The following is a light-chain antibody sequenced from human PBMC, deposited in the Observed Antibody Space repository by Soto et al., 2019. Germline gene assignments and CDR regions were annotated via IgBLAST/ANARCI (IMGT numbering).Light chain of an antibody. CDR3: CSHAGGSSWV. Sequence: QSALTQPRSVSGSPGQSVTISCTGTSGDVGAYDRVSWYQHHPTKAPKLIIHDVTNRPSGVPYRFSGSKSGSTASLTISGLQAEDEADYYCCSHAGGSSWVFGGVTKLTVL. CDR1: SGDVGAYDR. V-gene: IGLV2-11*01. CDR2: DVT. J-gene: IGLJ3*02.